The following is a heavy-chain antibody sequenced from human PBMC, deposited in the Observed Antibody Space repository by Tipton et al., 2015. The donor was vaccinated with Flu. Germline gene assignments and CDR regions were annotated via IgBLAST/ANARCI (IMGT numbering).Heavy chain of an antibody. CDR1: GFIFSTYG. D-gene: IGHD1-26*01. CDR2: IWYDGSNK. V-gene: IGHV3-33*01. J-gene: IGHJ2*01. CDR3: ATPTADFDL. Sequence: SLRLSCVASGFIFSTYGMHWVRQAPGKGLEWVAVIWYDGSNKYYADSVKGRFTISRDNSKNTLSLQMNSLRVEDTATYYCATPTADFDLWGRGTLVIVSS.